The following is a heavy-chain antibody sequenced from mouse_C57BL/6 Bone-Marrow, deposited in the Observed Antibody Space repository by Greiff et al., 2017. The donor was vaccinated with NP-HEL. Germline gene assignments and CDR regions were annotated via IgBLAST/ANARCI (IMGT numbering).Heavy chain of an antibody. J-gene: IGHJ4*01. V-gene: IGHV5-15*04. CDR2: ISNLAYSI. D-gene: IGHD2-5*01. CDR3: ARRSAYYSNPYAMDY. CDR1: GFTFSDYG. Sequence: EVMLMESGGGLVQPGGSLKLSCAASGFTFSDYGMAWVRQAPRKGPEWVAFISNLAYSIYYADTVTGRFTISRENAKNTLYLEMSSLRSEDTAMYYCARRSAYYSNPYAMDYWGQGTSVTVSS.